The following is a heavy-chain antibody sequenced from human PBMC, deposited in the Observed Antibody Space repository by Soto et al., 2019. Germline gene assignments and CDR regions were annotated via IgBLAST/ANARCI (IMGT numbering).Heavy chain of an antibody. J-gene: IGHJ5*02. Sequence: QVQLQESGPGLVKPSQTLSLTCTVSGGSISSGGYYWSWIRQHPGKGLEWIGYIYYSGSTYYNPSLKSRVTISVDTSKNQFSLKLSSVTAADTAVYYCARDRPNLGYCSGGSCYYGFDPRGQGTLVTVSS. V-gene: IGHV4-31*03. CDR1: GGSISSGGYY. CDR3: ARDRPNLGYCSGGSCYYGFDP. CDR2: IYYSGST. D-gene: IGHD2-15*01.